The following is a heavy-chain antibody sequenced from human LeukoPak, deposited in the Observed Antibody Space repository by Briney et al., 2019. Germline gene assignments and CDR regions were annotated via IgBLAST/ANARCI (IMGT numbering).Heavy chain of an antibody. CDR1: GFTFDDFA. Sequence: GGSLRLSCAASGFTFDDFAMHWVRQAPGKGLEWVSLISWGGGSTYYTDSVKGRFTISRDNSKNSLYLQMNSLRAEDTALYYCARSRGLTTVYYDAFDVWGQGTMVTVSS. CDR3: ARSRGLTTVYYDAFDV. V-gene: IGHV3-43D*03. D-gene: IGHD3-10*01. J-gene: IGHJ3*01. CDR2: ISWGGGST.